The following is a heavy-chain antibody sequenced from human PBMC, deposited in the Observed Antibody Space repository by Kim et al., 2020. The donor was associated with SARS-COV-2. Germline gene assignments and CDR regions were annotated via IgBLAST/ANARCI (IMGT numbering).Heavy chain of an antibody. CDR2: VYTSGST. CDR3: ARDYSYGSHYYGMDV. V-gene: IGHV4-4*07. CDR1: GDSISSYY. Sequence: SETLSLSCTVSGDSISSYYWSWIRQPAGKGLEWIGRVYTSGSTNYNPSLKSRVTMSVDTSKNQFSLKLSSVTAADTALYYCARDYSYGSHYYGMDVWGQGTTVTVS. J-gene: IGHJ6*02. D-gene: IGHD5-18*01.